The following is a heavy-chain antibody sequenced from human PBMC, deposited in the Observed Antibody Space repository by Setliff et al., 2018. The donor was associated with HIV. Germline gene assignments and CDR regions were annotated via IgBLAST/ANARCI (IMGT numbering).Heavy chain of an antibody. CDR3: ARARYGTSFDP. CDR2: VYYNGGT. V-gene: IGHV4-59*01. J-gene: IGHJ5*02. CDR1: GGSISNYY. D-gene: IGHD3-9*01. Sequence: SETLSLTCTVSGGSISNYYWSWIRQPPGKGLEWIGYVYYNGGTQYNPSLKSRVTISTDTSKNQFSLKLNSVTAADTAVYFCARARYGTSFDPWGQGTLVTVSS.